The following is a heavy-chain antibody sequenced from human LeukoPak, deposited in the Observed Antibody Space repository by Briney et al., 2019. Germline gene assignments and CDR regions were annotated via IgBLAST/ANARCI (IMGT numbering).Heavy chain of an antibody. CDR2: IYHSGST. CDR1: GGSISSGGYS. D-gene: IGHD2-15*01. Sequence: PSQTLSLTCAVSGGSISSGGYSWSWIRQPPGKGLEWIGYIYHSGSTYYNPSLKSRVTISVDRSKNQFSLKLSSVTAADTAVYYCARVVGSGPSYYYYYGMDVWAKGPRSPSP. V-gene: IGHV4-30-2*01. J-gene: IGHJ6*02. CDR3: ARVVGSGPSYYYYYGMDV.